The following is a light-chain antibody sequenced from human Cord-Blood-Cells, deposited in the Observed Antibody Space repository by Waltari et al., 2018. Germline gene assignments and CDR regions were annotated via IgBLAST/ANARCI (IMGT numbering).Light chain of an antibody. Sequence: QSALTQPASVSGSPGQSITISCTGTSSDVGSYNLVSWYQQHPGKAPQLMIYEGSKRPSGVSNRFSGSNSGNTTSLTISGLQAEDEADYYCCSYAGSSTWVFGGGTKLTVL. CDR2: EGS. V-gene: IGLV2-23*01. CDR3: CSYAGSSTWV. J-gene: IGLJ3*02. CDR1: SSDVGSYNL.